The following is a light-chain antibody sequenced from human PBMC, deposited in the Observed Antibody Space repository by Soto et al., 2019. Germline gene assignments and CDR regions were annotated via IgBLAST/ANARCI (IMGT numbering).Light chain of an antibody. J-gene: IGLJ2*01. CDR3: GSYRSSITLGGV. CDR2: DVS. V-gene: IGLV2-14*01. Sequence: QSALTQPASVSGSPGQSITISCTGTSSDVGGYNYVSWYQQHPGKAPKLVMYDVSNRPSGVSNRFSGSNSGNTASLTISGLQAEDEADYFCGSYRSSITLGGVFGGGTKLTVL. CDR1: SSDVGGYNY.